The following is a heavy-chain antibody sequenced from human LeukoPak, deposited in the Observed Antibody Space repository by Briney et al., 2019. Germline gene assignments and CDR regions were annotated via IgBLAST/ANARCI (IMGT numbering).Heavy chain of an antibody. CDR3: ARVGYCSGGSCYYDAFDI. Sequence: GGSLRLSCAASGFTFSSYWMHWVRQAPGKGLVGVSRINSDGSSTSYADSVKGRFTISRDNAKNTLYLQMNSLRAEDTAVYYCARVGYCSGGSCYYDAFDIWGQGTMVTVSS. V-gene: IGHV3-74*01. J-gene: IGHJ3*02. CDR1: GFTFSSYW. D-gene: IGHD2-15*01. CDR2: INSDGSST.